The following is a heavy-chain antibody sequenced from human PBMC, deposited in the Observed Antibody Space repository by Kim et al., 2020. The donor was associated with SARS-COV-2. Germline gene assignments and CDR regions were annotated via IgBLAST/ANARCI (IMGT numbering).Heavy chain of an antibody. J-gene: IGHJ4*02. V-gene: IGHV3-7*01. CDR2: IKEDGSVK. D-gene: IGHD3-10*01. Sequence: GGSLRLSCAASGFTFSSYWMSWVRQAPGKGLEWVANIKEDGSVKQYVDSVKGRFTISRDNAINSLYLQMNSLRVEDTALYYCLRDYGGYWGKGTLVTVSS. CDR3: LRDYGGY. CDR1: GFTFSSYW.